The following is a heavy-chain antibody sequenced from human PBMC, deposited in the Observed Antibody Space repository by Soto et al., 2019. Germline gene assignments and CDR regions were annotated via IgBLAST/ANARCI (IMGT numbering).Heavy chain of an antibody. D-gene: IGHD4-4*01. CDR3: ARRVTYNWFDP. V-gene: IGHV4-59*08. J-gene: IGHJ5*02. Sequence: PSETLSLTCTVSGGSISSYYWSWIRQPPGKGLEWIGYIYYSGSTNYNPSLKSRVTISVDTSKKQFSLKLSSLTASDTAVYYCARRVTYNWFDPWGQGTLVTVSS. CDR1: GGSISSYY. CDR2: IYYSGST.